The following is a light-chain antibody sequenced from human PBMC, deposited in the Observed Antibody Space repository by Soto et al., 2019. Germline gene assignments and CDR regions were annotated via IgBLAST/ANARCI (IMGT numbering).Light chain of an antibody. Sequence: QPVLTQPPSVSGAPGQRVTISCTGTSSNIGTGYDVHWYQQLPGTAPKLLIYGNSNRPSGVPDRFSGSKSGTSASLAITGLQAEDEGDYYFQSYDSSLSDFVFGAGTKLTVL. CDR3: QSYDSSLSDFV. CDR2: GNS. CDR1: SSNIGTGYD. V-gene: IGLV1-40*01. J-gene: IGLJ1*01.